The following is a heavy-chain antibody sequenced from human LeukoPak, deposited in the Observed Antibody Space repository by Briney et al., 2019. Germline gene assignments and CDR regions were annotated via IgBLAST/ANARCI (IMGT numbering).Heavy chain of an antibody. V-gene: IGHV3-74*01. CDR2: INSDGSTT. J-gene: IGHJ4*02. CDR1: GFTFSNYW. CDR3: ARGASGYSYG. Sequence: GGSLRLSCAASGFTFSNYWMHWVRQAPGKGLVWVSRINSDGSTTSYADSVKGRFTISRDNAKYTLYLQMNSLRAEDTAVYYCARGASGYSYGWGQGTLVTVSS. D-gene: IGHD5-18*01.